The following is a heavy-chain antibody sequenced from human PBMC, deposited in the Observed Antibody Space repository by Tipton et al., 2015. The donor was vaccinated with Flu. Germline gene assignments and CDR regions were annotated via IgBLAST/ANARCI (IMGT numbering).Heavy chain of an antibody. CDR3: ARGREGHSFGL. V-gene: IGHV4-31*03. CDR1: GDSISSGGYY. D-gene: IGHD5-18*01. J-gene: IGHJ4*02. Sequence: TLSLTCIVSGDSISSGGYYWSWIRQHPGKGLEWIGYIYYSATTYYSPSLQSRVTISIDRSENQFSLKLSSVTAADTAVYYRARGREGHSFGLWGQGTLVTVSS. CDR2: IYYSATT.